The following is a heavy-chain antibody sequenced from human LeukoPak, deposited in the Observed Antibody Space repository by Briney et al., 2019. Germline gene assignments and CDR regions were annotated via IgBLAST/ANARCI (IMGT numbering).Heavy chain of an antibody. D-gene: IGHD4-17*01. CDR3: ARHGLRSRYYFDY. V-gene: IGHV4-34*01. J-gene: IGHJ4*02. CDR2: INHSGST. Sequence: SETLSLTCAVYGGSFSGYYWSWIRQPPGKGLEWIGEINHSGSTNYNPSLKSRVTISVDTSKNQFSLKLSSVTAADTAVYYCARHGLRSRYYFDYWGQGTLVTVSS. CDR1: GGSFSGYY.